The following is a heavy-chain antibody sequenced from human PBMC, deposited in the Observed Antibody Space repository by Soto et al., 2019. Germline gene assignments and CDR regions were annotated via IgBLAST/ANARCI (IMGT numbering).Heavy chain of an antibody. Sequence: QVQLQESGPGLVKPSGTLSLTCAVSGGSISTSNWWSWVRQPPGKGLEWIGEVYHSGSTNYNPSLKVRGARSEDKSKNQFSLNFNSVTPADTALYCCARTSTNGTRFDHWGQGSRVTVPS. J-gene: IGHJ4*02. CDR2: VYHSGST. D-gene: IGHD1-1*01. V-gene: IGHV4-4*01. CDR3: ARTSTNGTRFDH. CDR1: GGSISTSNW.